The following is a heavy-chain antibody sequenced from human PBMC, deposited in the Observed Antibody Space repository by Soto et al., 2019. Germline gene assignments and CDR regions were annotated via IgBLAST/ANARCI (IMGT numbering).Heavy chain of an antibody. CDR3: AKATSVLAARPKNAFDI. CDR1: GFTFSSYA. D-gene: IGHD6-6*01. CDR2: ISGSGGST. V-gene: IGHV3-23*01. J-gene: IGHJ3*02. Sequence: EVQLLESGGGLVQPGGSLRLSCAASGFTFSSYAMSWVRQAPGKGLEWVSAISGSGGSTYYADSVKGRFTISRDNSKNTLYLQMNSLRAEDTAIYYCAKATSVLAARPKNAFDIWGQGTMVTVSS.